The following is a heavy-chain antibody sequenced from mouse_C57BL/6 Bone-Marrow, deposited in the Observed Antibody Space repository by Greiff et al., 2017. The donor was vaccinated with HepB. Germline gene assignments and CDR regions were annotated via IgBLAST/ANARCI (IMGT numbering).Heavy chain of an antibody. CDR3: ARGRYYGPYWYFDV. CDR1: GYSFTDYN. J-gene: IGHJ1*03. Sequence: EVKLVESGPELVKPGASVKISCKASGYSFTDYNMNWVKQSNGKSLEWIGVINPNYGTTSYNQKFKGKATLTVDQSSSTAYMQLNSLTSEDSAVYYCARGRYYGPYWYFDVWGTGTTVTISS. CDR2: INPNYGTT. V-gene: IGHV1-39*01. D-gene: IGHD1-1*01.